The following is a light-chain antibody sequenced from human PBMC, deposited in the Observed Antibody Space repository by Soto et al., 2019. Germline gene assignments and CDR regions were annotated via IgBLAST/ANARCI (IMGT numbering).Light chain of an antibody. Sequence: EIVMTQSPATLSVSPGERATLSCRASQSVSSNLAWYQQKPGQAPRLLIYDASTRATGIPARFSGSGSGTEFTLTISSLQSEDFAVYYCQQYNYWPPWTVGQGTKVEIK. CDR2: DAS. J-gene: IGKJ1*01. CDR3: QQYNYWPPWT. CDR1: QSVSSN. V-gene: IGKV3-15*01.